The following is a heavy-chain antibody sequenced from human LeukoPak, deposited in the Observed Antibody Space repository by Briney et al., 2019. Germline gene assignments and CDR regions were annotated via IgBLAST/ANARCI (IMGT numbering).Heavy chain of an antibody. Sequence: ASVKVSFKASGGTFSSYAISWVRQAPGQGREWMGGIIPIFGTANYAQKFQGRGAITTDESTNTAYLALRSMRSDDTAVYYCARAYPSTTVVTEGDDYWGQGTLVTVSS. D-gene: IGHD4-23*01. V-gene: IGHV1-69*05. CDR1: GGTFSSYA. CDR3: ARAYPSTTVVTEGDDY. J-gene: IGHJ4*02. CDR2: IIPIFGTA.